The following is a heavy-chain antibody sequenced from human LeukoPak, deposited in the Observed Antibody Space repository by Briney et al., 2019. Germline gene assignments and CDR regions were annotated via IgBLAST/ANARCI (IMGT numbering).Heavy chain of an antibody. CDR1: GGSISSGGYS. D-gene: IGHD2-15*01. CDR2: IYHSGST. V-gene: IGHV4-30-2*01. J-gene: IGHJ5*02. CDR3: ARGRLYCSGGSCYSCWFDP. Sequence: SETLSHTCAVSGGSISSGGYSWSWIRQPPGKGLEWIGYIYHSGSTYYNPSLKSRVTISVDRSKNQFSLKLSSVTAADTAVYYCARGRLYCSGGSCYSCWFDPWGQGTLVTVSS.